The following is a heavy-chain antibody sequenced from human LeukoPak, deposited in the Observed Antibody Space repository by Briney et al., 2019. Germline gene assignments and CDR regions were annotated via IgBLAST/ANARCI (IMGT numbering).Heavy chain of an antibody. V-gene: IGHV3-23*01. J-gene: IGHJ4*02. Sequence: GGSLRLSCAASGFTFSTYAMSWVRQAPGKGLEWVSTVSTSGGSTYYADSVKGRFTISRDNSKNTLFLQMNSLRVDDTAVYYCAKDEVTVLDYWGQGTLVTVSS. CDR2: VSTSGGST. D-gene: IGHD2-21*02. CDR1: GFTFSTYA. CDR3: AKDEVTVLDY.